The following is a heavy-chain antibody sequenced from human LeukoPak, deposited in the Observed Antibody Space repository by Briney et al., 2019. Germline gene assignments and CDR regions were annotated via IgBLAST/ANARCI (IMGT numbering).Heavy chain of an antibody. D-gene: IGHD5-24*01. CDR1: GFTFSSYG. CDR2: IWYGGSNK. V-gene: IGHV3-33*06. Sequence: GRSLRLSCAASGFTFSSYGMHWVRQAPGKGLEWVAVIWYGGSNKYYADSVKGRFTISRDNSKNTLYLQMNSLRAEDTAVYYCAKDLRWLQTQPPEIGYWGQGTLVTVSS. J-gene: IGHJ4*02. CDR3: AKDLRWLQTQPPEIGY.